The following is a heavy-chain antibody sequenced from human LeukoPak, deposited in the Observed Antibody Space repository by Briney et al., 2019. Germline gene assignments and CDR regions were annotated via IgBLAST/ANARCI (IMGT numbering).Heavy chain of an antibody. Sequence: PGRSLRLSCAAPGFTFRTYSIHWVRQAPGKGLEWVTVVSADGRTQLYSDSVKGRFTVSRDNSLNTLYLQMNSLRAEDTAVYYCATPRNYYDSWYDYWGQGTLVTVSS. CDR3: ATPRNYYDSWYDY. J-gene: IGHJ4*02. D-gene: IGHD3-22*01. V-gene: IGHV3-30*03. CDR1: GFTFRTYS. CDR2: VSADGRTQ.